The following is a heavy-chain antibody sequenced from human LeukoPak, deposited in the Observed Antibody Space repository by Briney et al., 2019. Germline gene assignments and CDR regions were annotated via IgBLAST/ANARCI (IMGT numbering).Heavy chain of an antibody. J-gene: IGHJ4*01. CDR2: ISTYNGNT. D-gene: IGHD4-17*01. CDR3: ARITQTDYDFDY. CDR1: GYTFTSYG. V-gene: IGHV1-18*01. Sequence: ASVKVSCKASGYTFTSYGISWVRHAPGQGLEWMGWISTYNGNTDYAQKLQGRVTMTTDTSTSTAYMELRSLRSDDTAVYYCARITQTDYDFDYWGQGTLVIVSS.